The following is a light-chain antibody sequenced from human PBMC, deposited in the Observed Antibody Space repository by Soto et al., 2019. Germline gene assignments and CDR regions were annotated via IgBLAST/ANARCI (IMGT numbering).Light chain of an antibody. CDR1: QSVSSN. Sequence: EIVMTQSPATLSVSPGERATLSCRASQSVSSNLAWNQQKPGQAPRLLIYGASTRATGIPARFSGSGSGTEFTLTISSLQSEDFAVYYCQQYNNWPRTFGQGTKV. V-gene: IGKV3-15*01. J-gene: IGKJ1*01. CDR3: QQYNNWPRT. CDR2: GAS.